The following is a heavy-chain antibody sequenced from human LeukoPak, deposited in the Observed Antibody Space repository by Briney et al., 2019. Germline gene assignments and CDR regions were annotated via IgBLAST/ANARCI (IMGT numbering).Heavy chain of an antibody. CDR2: INWNGGST. J-gene: IGHJ6*03. Sequence: PGGSLRLSRAASGFTLDDYGMSWVRQAPGKALEGVSGINWNGGSTGYADSVKGRFTISRDNAKNTLYLQMNSLSAEDTALYYCARVVGATGAYYYYMDVWGKGTTVTVSS. CDR3: ARVVGATGAYYYYMDV. D-gene: IGHD1-26*01. V-gene: IGHV3-20*04. CDR1: GFTLDDYG.